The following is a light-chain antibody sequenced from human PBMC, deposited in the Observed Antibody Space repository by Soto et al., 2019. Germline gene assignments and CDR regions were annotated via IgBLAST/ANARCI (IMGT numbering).Light chain of an antibody. CDR2: NTN. CDR3: LLYLSVHVML. J-gene: IGLJ2*01. V-gene: IGLV7-43*01. Sequence: QTVVTQEPSLSVSPGGTVTLTCASSTGEVTSGYYPSWIQQKPGQVPRSLIYNTNNKHSWTPVRFSGSLLGGRAALTLSDVQPEDEADYYCLLYLSVHVMLLGGGTKLTVL. CDR1: TGEVTSGYY.